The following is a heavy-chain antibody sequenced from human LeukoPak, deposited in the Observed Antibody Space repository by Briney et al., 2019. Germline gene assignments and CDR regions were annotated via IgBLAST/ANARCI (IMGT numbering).Heavy chain of an antibody. Sequence: SETLSLTSSVSGDSSSAFYCNWIRQSPGKGLEWIGYISDSGSPNFHPSLKGRVTTSVDASRRQFSLRLTSVTAADTAVYYCAKVSASTVSVVERLGDDFEYWGQGSLVTVSS. CDR2: ISDSGSP. D-gene: IGHD2-15*01. CDR3: AKVSASTVSVVERLGDDFEY. CDR1: GDSSSAFY. J-gene: IGHJ4*02. V-gene: IGHV4-59*01.